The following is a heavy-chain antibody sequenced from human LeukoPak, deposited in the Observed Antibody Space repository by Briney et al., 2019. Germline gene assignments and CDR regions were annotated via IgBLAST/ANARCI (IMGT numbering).Heavy chain of an antibody. V-gene: IGHV3-21*01. D-gene: IGHD1-1*01. CDR3: AREVRLNNWFDP. CDR2: ISSSSSYI. J-gene: IGHJ5*02. Sequence: GGSLRLSCAASGFTFSSYSMNWVRQAPGKGLEWVSSISSSSSYIYYADSMKGRFTISRDNAKNSLYLQMNSLRAEDTAVYYCAREVRLNNWFDPWGQGTLVTVSS. CDR1: GFTFSSYS.